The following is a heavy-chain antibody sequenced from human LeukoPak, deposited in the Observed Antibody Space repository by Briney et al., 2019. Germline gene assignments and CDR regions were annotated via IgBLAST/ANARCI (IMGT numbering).Heavy chain of an antibody. Sequence: SETLSLTCAVYGGSFSGYYWSWIRQPPGKGLEWIGEINHSGSTNYNPSLKSRVTISVDTSKNQFSLKLSSVTAADTAVYYCARHRINASARTYYYDSSGPSYGGTFDYWGQGTLVTVSS. CDR3: ARHRINASARTYYYDSSGPSYGGTFDY. D-gene: IGHD3-22*01. CDR1: GGSFSGYY. J-gene: IGHJ4*02. CDR2: INHSGST. V-gene: IGHV4-34*01.